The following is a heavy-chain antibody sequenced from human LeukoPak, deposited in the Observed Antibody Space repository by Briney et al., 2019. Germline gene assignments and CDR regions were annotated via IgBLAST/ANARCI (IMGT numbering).Heavy chain of an antibody. CDR2: IRGSGGTT. CDR3: VRDPDALDY. CDR1: GFTFSRYS. Sequence: GGSLRLSCAASGFTFSRYSMNWVRQAPGKGLEWVSYIRGSGGTTYYADSVKGRFTISRDNAKNSLYLQLNGLRDEDTAVYYCVRDPDALDYWGQGTLVTVSS. V-gene: IGHV3-48*02. J-gene: IGHJ4*02.